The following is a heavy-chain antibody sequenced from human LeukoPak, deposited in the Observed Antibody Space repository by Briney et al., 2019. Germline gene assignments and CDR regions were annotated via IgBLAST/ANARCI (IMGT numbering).Heavy chain of an antibody. D-gene: IGHD7-27*01. CDR1: GFTFSSYG. CDR2: ISYDGSNN. CDR3: AKRLTGEPYYFDY. J-gene: IGHJ4*02. V-gene: IGHV3-30*18. Sequence: GRSLRLSCAASGFTFSSYGMHWVRQAPGKGLEWVAVISYDGSNNYYADSVKGRFTISRDNSKNTLYLQMNSLRAEDTAVYYCAKRLTGEPYYFDYWGQGTLVTVSS.